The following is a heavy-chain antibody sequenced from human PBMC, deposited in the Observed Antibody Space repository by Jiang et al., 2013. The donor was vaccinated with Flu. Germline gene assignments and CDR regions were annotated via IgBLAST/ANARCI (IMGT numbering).Heavy chain of an antibody. Sequence: SLTCAISGDSVSSNSAAWNWIRQSPSRGLEWLGRTYYRSKWYNDYAVSVKSRITINPGTSKNQFSLQLNSVTPEDTAVYYCARDSVEPAYYYDSSGYGRHYYYYGMDVWGQGTTVTVSS. D-gene: IGHD3-22*01. V-gene: IGHV6-1*01. CDR3: ARDSVEPAYYYDSSGYGRHYYYYGMDV. J-gene: IGHJ6*02. CDR2: TYYRSKWYN. CDR1: GDSVSSNSAA.